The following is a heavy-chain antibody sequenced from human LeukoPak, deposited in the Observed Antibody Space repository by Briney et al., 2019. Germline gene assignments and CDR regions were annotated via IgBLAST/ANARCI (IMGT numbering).Heavy chain of an antibody. Sequence: QPGGSLRLSCAASGFTFSSYGMHWVRQAPGKGLEWVAFIRYDGSNKYYADSVKGRFTISRDNSKDTLYPQMNSLRAEDTAVYYCARGVRKLYDFWSERGGTLYYWGQGTLVTVSS. J-gene: IGHJ4*02. CDR1: GFTFSSYG. D-gene: IGHD3-3*01. CDR2: IRYDGSNK. CDR3: ARGVRKLYDFWSERGGTLYY. V-gene: IGHV3-30*02.